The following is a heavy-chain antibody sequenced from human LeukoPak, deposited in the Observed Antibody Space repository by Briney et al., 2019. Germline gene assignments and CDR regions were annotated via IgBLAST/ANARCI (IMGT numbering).Heavy chain of an antibody. CDR1: GGSISSGGYY. J-gene: IGHJ4*02. CDR3: ARASSGTYYTFDY. CDR2: IYYSGST. V-gene: IGHV4-31*03. Sequence: SGTLSLTCTVSGGSISSGGYYWSWIRQHPGKGLEWIGYIYYSGSTYYNPSLKSRVTMSVDTSKNQFSLKLLSVTAADTAVYYCARASSGTYYTFDYWGQGTLVTVSS. D-gene: IGHD3-10*01.